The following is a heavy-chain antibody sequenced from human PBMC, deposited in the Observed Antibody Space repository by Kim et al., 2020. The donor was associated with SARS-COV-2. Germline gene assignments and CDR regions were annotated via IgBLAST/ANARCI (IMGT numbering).Heavy chain of an antibody. V-gene: IGHV3-53*01. CDR2: IYSGGST. CDR1: GFTVSSNY. Sequence: GGSLRLSCAASGFTVSSNYMSWVRQAPGKGLGWVSVIYSGGSTYYSDSVKGRFTISRDNSKNTLYLQMNSLRAEDTAVYYCAREANYYYYGMDVWGQGTTVTVPS. CDR3: AREANYYYYGMDV. J-gene: IGHJ6*02.